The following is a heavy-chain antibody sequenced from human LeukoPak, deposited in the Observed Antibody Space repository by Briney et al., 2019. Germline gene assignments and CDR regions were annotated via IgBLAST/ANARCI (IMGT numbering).Heavy chain of an antibody. V-gene: IGHV3-30*02. CDR3: AKVSLNMVNDAFDI. D-gene: IGHD4/OR15-4a*01. J-gene: IGHJ3*02. Sequence: PGGSLRLPCAASGFIFSSYGMHWVRQAPDKGLEWVAFIRYDGSRKYYADSVKGRFTISRDNSKNTLYLQMNGLRAGDTAMYFCAKVSLNMVNDAFDIWGQGTMVSVSS. CDR2: IRYDGSRK. CDR1: GFIFSSYG.